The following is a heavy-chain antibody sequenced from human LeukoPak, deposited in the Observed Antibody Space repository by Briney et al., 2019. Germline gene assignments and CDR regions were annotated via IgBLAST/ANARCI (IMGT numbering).Heavy chain of an antibody. CDR3: ARDPRGSSFRHGDAFDI. D-gene: IGHD1-26*01. CDR1: GYTFTGYY. V-gene: IGHV1-69*05. Sequence: ASVKVSCKASGYTFTGYYMHWVRQAPGQGLEWMGGIIPIFGTANYAQKFQGRVTITTDESTSTAYMELSSLRSEDTAVYYCARDPRGSSFRHGDAFDIWGQGTMVTVSS. CDR2: IIPIFGTA. J-gene: IGHJ3*02.